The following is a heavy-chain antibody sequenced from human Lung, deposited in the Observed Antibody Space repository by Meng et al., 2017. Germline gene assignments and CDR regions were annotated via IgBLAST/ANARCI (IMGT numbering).Heavy chain of an antibody. CDR1: GGYFSDYY. J-gene: IGHJ4*02. CDR3: ARGPTTMAHDFDY. Sequence: QVELPQWGAGLLEPSGTLPLTCFGAGGYFSDYYWSWIRQPPGKGLEWIGEINHSGSTNYNPSLESRATISVDTSQNNLSLKLSSVTAADSAVYYCARGPTTMAHDFDYWGQGTLVTVSS. CDR2: INHSGST. D-gene: IGHD4-11*01. V-gene: IGHV4-34*01.